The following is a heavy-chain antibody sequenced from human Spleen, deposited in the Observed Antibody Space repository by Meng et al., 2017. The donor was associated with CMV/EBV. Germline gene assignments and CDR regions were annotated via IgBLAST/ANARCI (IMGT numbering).Heavy chain of an antibody. J-gene: IGHJ4*02. CDR2: IYSGGST. Sequence: NYMRLVLQAPGKGLEWVSIIYSGGSTYYADSVKGRFTLSRDNSKNTLYLQMNSLRVEDTAVYYCARTLYHYDSSGYYYSSVYYFDYWGQGALVTVSS. D-gene: IGHD3-22*01. CDR3: ARTLYHYDSSGYYYSSVYYFDY. V-gene: IGHV3-53*01. CDR1: NY.